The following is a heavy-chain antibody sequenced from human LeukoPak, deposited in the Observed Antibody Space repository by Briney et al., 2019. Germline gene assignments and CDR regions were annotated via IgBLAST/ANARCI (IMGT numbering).Heavy chain of an antibody. Sequence: ASVKVSCKASGGTFSSYAISWVRQAPGQGLEWMGGIIPIFGTANYAQKFQGRVTITADESTSTAYMELSSLRSEDTAVHYCAIDIVVVVAATRDYYYGMDVWGQGTTVTVSS. V-gene: IGHV1-69*13. CDR2: IIPIFGTA. CDR3: AIDIVVVVAATRDYYYGMDV. D-gene: IGHD2-15*01. J-gene: IGHJ6*02. CDR1: GGTFSSYA.